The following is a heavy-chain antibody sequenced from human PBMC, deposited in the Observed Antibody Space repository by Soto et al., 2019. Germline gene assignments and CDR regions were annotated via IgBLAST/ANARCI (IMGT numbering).Heavy chain of an antibody. J-gene: IGHJ4*02. Sequence: GASVKGSCKTSGYTFSAYYMHWVRQAPGQGLEWMGWINPKSGGTLYAQKFQGRVTMTRDTSISTAYMELSRLRSDDTAVYYCARGGTFAYDTSGYSVYWGQGTLVTVS. CDR2: INPKSGGT. V-gene: IGHV1-2*02. CDR1: GYTFSAYY. CDR3: ARGGTFAYDTSGYSVY. D-gene: IGHD3-22*01.